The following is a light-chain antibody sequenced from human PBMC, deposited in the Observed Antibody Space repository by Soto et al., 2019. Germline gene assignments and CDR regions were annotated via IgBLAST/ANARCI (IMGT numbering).Light chain of an antibody. V-gene: IGLV2-8*01. Sequence: QSALTQPASVSGSPGQSITISCTGTSSDIGGYKHVSWYQQHPGKAPKLIIYAVTERPSGVPDRFSGSKSGNTASLTVSGLQTEDEADYYCSSHAGNNNYVFGTGTKVTVL. CDR2: AVT. J-gene: IGLJ1*01. CDR3: SSHAGNNNYV. CDR1: SSDIGGYKH.